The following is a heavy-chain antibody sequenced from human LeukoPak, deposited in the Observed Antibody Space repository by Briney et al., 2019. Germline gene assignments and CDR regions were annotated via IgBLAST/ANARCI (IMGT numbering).Heavy chain of an antibody. Sequence: GESLKISCKGSGYSFTSYWIGWVRQMPGKGLEWMGIIYPGDSDTRYSPSFQGQVTISADKSISTAYLQWSSLKASDTAMYYCARRYDFRGYSYGPLVYYFDYWGQGTLVTVSS. V-gene: IGHV5-51*01. CDR2: IYPGDSDT. D-gene: IGHD5-18*01. CDR3: ARRYDFRGYSYGPLVYYFDY. CDR1: GYSFTSYW. J-gene: IGHJ4*02.